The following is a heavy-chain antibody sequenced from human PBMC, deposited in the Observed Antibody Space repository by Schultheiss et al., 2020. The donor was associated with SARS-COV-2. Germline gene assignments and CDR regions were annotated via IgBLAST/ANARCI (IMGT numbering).Heavy chain of an antibody. CDR3: ARDGGIAGYH. CDR2: IYYSGST. V-gene: IGHV4-39*07. Sequence: GSLRLSCTVSGGSISSGGYYWGWIRQPPGKGLEWIGSIYYSGSTYYNPSLKSRVTISVDTSKNQFSLKLSSVTAADTAVYYCARDGGIAGYHWGQGTLVTVSS. CDR1: GGSISSGGYY. J-gene: IGHJ1*01. D-gene: IGHD6-13*01.